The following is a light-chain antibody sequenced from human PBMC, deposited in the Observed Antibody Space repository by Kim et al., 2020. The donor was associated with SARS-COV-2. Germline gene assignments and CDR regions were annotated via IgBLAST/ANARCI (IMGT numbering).Light chain of an antibody. CDR3: SSYTSSRTWV. CDR1: SSDVGGYNY. Sequence: QSALTQPASVSGSPGQSITISCTGTSSDVGGYNYVSWYQQHPGKVPKLMVYDVSQRPSGVSNRFSGSKSGNTASLTISGLQAEDEADYHCSSYTSSRTWVFGGGTQLTVL. V-gene: IGLV2-14*01. J-gene: IGLJ3*02. CDR2: DVS.